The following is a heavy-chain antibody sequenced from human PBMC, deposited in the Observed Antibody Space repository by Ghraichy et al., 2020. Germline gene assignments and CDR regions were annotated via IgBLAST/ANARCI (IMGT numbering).Heavy chain of an antibody. J-gene: IGHJ4*02. CDR2: IPGGGSST. Sequence: GGSLRLSCAASGFTFSSYAMSWVRQAPGTGLEWVSSIPGGGSSTYYADSVKGRFTISRDNSKNTVYLQMNSLRAEDTAVYYCARDTYSGCCSYYIWGQGALVTVSS. CDR1: GFTFSSYA. D-gene: IGHD1-26*01. CDR3: ARDTYSGCCSYYI. V-gene: IGHV3-23*01.